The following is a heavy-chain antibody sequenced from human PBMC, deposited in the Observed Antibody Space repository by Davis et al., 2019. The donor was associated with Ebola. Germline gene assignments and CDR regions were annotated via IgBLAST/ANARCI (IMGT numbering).Heavy chain of an antibody. V-gene: IGHV1-2*06. CDR1: EYTFTGPY. CDR2: INPNSGVT. D-gene: IGHD3-22*01. CDR3: ARGGITMMVVPRDYYYGLDV. Sequence: AASVKVSCKASEYTFTGPYIHWVRQAPGQGLEWMGRINPNSGVTNYAQRFQGRVVMTRDTSITTAYMDLGRLRFDDTAIYYCARGGITMMVVPRDYYYGLDVWGQGTTVTVSS. J-gene: IGHJ6*02.